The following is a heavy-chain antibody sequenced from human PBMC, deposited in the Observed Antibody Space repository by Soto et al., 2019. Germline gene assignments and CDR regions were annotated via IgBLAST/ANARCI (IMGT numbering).Heavy chain of an antibody. J-gene: IGHJ4*02. D-gene: IGHD4-17*01. CDR2: ISSDGSSA. V-gene: IGHV3-74*01. CDR1: GVTFSGHW. Sequence: PGGSLRLSCAASGVTFSGHWMHWVRQAPGKGLVWVSRISSDGSSADYADSVKGRFTISRDNTKNTLYLQMNSLRAEDTALYYSTTLRWPYYFDYWGQGTLVTVSS. CDR3: TTLRWPYYFDY.